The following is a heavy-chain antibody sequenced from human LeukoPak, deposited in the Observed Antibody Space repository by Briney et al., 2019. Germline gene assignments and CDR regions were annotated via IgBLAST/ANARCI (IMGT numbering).Heavy chain of an antibody. J-gene: IGHJ5*02. CDR3: ARDRGITMVRELVNWFDP. D-gene: IGHD3-10*01. CDR1: GFTFTGYY. Sequence: PRASVKVSCKASGFTFTGYYMHWVRQAPGQGLEWMGWINPNSGGTNYAQKLQGRVTMTTDTSTSTAYMELRSLRSDDTAVYYCARDRGITMVRELVNWFDPWGQGTLVTVSS. V-gene: IGHV1-2*02. CDR2: INPNSGGT.